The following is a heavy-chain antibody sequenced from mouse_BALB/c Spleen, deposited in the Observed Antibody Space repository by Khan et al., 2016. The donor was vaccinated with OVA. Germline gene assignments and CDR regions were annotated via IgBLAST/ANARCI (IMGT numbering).Heavy chain of an antibody. V-gene: IGHV1-4*01. Sequence: VQLQQSGAELARPGASVKMSCQASGYTFTSNTMHWVKQRPGQGLEWIGYINPRTSYTNYNQKFKDKATLTADKSSSTAYMQLSSLTSEDSAVXYCARRTTDYAMDYWGQGTSVTVSS. D-gene: IGHD2-14*01. CDR1: GYTFTSNT. CDR3: ARRTTDYAMDY. CDR2: INPRTSYT. J-gene: IGHJ4*01.